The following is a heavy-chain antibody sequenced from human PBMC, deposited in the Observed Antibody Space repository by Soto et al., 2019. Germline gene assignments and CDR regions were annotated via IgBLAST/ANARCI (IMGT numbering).Heavy chain of an antibody. Sequence: GGSLRLSCVASGFILSGYDMHWVRQATGEGLEWVSAIGTAGDPYYSGSVKGRFTISRGNAENSVYLHMDSLKAEDTAMYYCARDFTAGAIYNGVYYYGMDVWGRGTTVTVSS. V-gene: IGHV3-13*05. J-gene: IGHJ6*01. CDR3: ARDFTAGAIYNGVYYYGMDV. CDR2: IGTAGDP. CDR1: GFILSGYD. D-gene: IGHD1-1*01.